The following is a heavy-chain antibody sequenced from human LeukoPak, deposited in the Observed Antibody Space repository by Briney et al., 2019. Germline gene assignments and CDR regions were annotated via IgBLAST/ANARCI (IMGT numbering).Heavy chain of an antibody. J-gene: IGHJ4*02. D-gene: IGHD2-21*02. V-gene: IGHV4-34*01. CDR2: INHSGST. Sequence: PSETLSLTCAVYGGSFSGYYWSWIRQPPGKGLEWIGEINHSGSTNYNPSLKSRVTISVDTSKNQFSLKLSSVTAADTAVYYCARDNCGGDCYSDYWGQGTLVTVSS. CDR3: ARDNCGGDCYSDY. CDR1: GGSFSGYY.